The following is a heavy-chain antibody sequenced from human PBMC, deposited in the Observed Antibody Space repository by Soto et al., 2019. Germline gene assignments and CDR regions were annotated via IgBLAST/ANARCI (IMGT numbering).Heavy chain of an antibody. CDR1: GFIFSNYG. CDR3: AKELCCADCYSVEYFQH. Sequence: QVQLVESGGGVVQPGKSLRLSCAASGFIFSNYGMHWVRQAPGKGLEWVAVMSYDGSNKYYADSVKSRFTISRDNSKNTLYLQMNSLRAEDTAVYYCAKELCCADCYSVEYFQHWGQGTLVTVSS. V-gene: IGHV3-30*18. CDR2: MSYDGSNK. J-gene: IGHJ1*01. D-gene: IGHD2-21*02.